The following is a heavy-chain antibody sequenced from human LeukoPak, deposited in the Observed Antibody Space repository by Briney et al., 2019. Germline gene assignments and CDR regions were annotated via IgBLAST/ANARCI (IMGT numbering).Heavy chain of an antibody. CDR3: AREALDYYDSSGYPS. CDR1: GGTFSSYA. V-gene: IGHV1-69*13. D-gene: IGHD3-22*01. Sequence: SVKVSCKASGGTFSSYAISWVRQAPGQGLEWKGGIIPIFGTANYAQKFQGRVTITADESTSTAYMELSSLRSEDTAVYYCAREALDYYDSSGYPSWGQGTLVTVSS. CDR2: IIPIFGTA. J-gene: IGHJ4*02.